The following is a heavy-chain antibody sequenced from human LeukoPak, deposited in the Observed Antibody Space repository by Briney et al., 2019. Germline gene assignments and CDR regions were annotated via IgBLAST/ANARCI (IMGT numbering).Heavy chain of an antibody. D-gene: IGHD6-19*01. CDR1: GGSISSSSYY. CDR2: IYYSGST. V-gene: IGHV4-39*07. J-gene: IGHJ5*02. Sequence: PSETLSLTCTVSGGSISSSSYYWGWIRQPPGKGLEWIGSIYYSGSTYYNPSLKSRVTISVDTSKNQFSLKLSSVTAADTAVYYCARDIVERGQNVAVANTWGQGTLVTVSS. CDR3: ARDIVERGQNVAVANT.